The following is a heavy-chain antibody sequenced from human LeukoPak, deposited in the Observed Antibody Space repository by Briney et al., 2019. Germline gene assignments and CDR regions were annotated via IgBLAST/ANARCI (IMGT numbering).Heavy chain of an antibody. Sequence: SETLSLTCTVSGGSVSSGLYYWSWIRQPAGKGLQWIGRIYPSGSTNDNPALKSRVTMSVDTSKNQFSLKLSSLSAADTAVYYCAREEITAAGRSLDYWGQGTLVTVSS. V-gene: IGHV4-61*02. CDR2: IYPSGST. CDR1: GGSVSSGLYY. J-gene: IGHJ4*02. CDR3: AREEITAAGRSLDY. D-gene: IGHD6-13*01.